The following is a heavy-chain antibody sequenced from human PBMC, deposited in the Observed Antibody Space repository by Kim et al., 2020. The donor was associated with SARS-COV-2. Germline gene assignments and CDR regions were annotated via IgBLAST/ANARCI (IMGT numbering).Heavy chain of an antibody. J-gene: IGHJ5*02. CDR3: ARGPRYRRVREPDCNWFDA. D-gene: IGHD1-26*01. CDR1: GGSFSGYY. V-gene: IGHV4-34*01. CDR2: INHSGST. Sequence: SETLSLTCAVYGGSFSGYYWSWIRQPPGKGLEWIGEINHSGSTNYNPSLKSRVTISVDTSKNQFSLKLSSVTAADTAVYYCARGPRYRRVREPDCNWFDAWGKGTTVTVSS.